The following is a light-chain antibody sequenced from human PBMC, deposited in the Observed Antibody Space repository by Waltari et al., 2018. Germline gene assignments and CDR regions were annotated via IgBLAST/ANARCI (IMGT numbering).Light chain of an antibody. CDR1: QGISNF. CDR3: QQYNSYPFT. V-gene: IGKV1-16*01. CDR2: DAS. Sequence: DIQMTQPPSSLSASVGDRVTITCRASQGISNFLAWIQQKPGKAPQSLIYDASSLQSGVPPRFSGSGSGTDFTLTISRLQPEDFATYYCQQYNSYPFTFGGGTKVEIK. J-gene: IGKJ4*01.